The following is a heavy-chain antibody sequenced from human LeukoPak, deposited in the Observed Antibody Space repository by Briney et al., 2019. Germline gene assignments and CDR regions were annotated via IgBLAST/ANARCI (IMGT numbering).Heavy chain of an antibody. V-gene: IGHV4-59*01. J-gene: IGHJ2*01. CDR1: GGSISSYF. CDR3: ARGRYSIHWYFDL. CDR2: IYYSGST. Sequence: SETLSLTCTVSGGSISSYFWSCIRQPPGKGLEWIGYIYYSGSTNYNPSLKSRVTISVDTSKNQFSLKLSSVTAADTAVYYCARGRYSIHWYFDLWGRGTLVTVSS. D-gene: IGHD6-13*01.